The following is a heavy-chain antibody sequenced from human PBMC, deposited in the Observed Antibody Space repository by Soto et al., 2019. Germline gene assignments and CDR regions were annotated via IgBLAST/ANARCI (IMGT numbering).Heavy chain of an antibody. Sequence: SETLSLTCAVYGGSFSGYYWSWIRQPPGKGLEWIGEINHSGSTNYNPSLKSRVTISVDTSKNQFSLQLSSVTAADTAVYYCARRVLRLSGMDVWGQGTTVTVSS. CDR2: INHSGST. J-gene: IGHJ6*02. CDR3: ARRVLRLSGMDV. V-gene: IGHV4-34*01. D-gene: IGHD6-25*01. CDR1: GGSFSGYY.